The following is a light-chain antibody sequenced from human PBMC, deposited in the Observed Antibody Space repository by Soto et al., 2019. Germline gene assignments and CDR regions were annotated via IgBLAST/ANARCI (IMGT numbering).Light chain of an antibody. V-gene: IGKV3-20*01. CDR3: QQYGSSPYT. CDR1: QSVSSSY. J-gene: IGKJ2*01. Sequence: EIVLTQSPGTLSLSPGERATLSCRASQSVSSSYLAWYQQKPGQAPRLLIYGASSRATGIPDRLSGSGSGKDVPLTISRLEPDDFAVDYCQQYGSSPYTFGQGTKLEIK. CDR2: GAS.